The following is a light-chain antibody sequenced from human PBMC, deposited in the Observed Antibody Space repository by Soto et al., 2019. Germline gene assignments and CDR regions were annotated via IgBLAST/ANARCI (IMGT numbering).Light chain of an antibody. J-gene: IGLJ1*01. V-gene: IGLV2-14*01. CDR2: EVT. Sequence: QSVLTQPASVSGSPGQSIAISCTGSSSDVGIYNYVSWYQQHPGKVPKLIIYEVTNRPSGVSNRFSGSKSGNTASLTISGLQAEDEADYYCSSYTGGNPSYVFGTGTKVTVL. CDR1: SSDVGIYNY. CDR3: SSYTGGNPSYV.